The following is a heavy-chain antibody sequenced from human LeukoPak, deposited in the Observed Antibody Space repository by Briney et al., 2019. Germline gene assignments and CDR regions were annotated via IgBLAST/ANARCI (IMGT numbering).Heavy chain of an antibody. CDR1: GFTFSNYA. D-gene: IGHD4-17*01. V-gene: IGHV3-30*03. CDR3: ARVSPNTVTTLQYFDY. J-gene: IGHJ4*02. CDR2: ISYDGSNK. Sequence: GGSLRLSCAASGFTFSNYAMRWVRQAPGKGLEWVAVISYDGSNKYYADSVKGRFTISRDNSKNTLYLQMNSLRAEDTAVYYCARVSPNTVTTLQYFDYWGQGTLVTVSS.